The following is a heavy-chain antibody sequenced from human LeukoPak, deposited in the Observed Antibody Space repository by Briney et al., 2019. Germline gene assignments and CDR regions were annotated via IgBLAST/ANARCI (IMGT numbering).Heavy chain of an antibody. D-gene: IGHD3-22*01. CDR3: ATLPKYYYDSSGYPYYFDY. CDR1: GYTLTELS. V-gene: IGHV1-24*01. Sequence: GASVKVSCKVSGYTLTELSMHWVRQAPGKGLEWMGGFDPEDGETIYAQEFQGRVTMTEDTSTDTAYMELSSLRSEDTAVYYCATLPKYYYDSSGYPYYFDYWGQGTLVTVSS. CDR2: FDPEDGET. J-gene: IGHJ4*02.